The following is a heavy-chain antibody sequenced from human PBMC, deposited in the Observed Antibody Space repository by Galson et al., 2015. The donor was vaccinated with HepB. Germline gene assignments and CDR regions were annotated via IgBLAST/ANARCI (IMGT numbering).Heavy chain of an antibody. D-gene: IGHD2-2*01. CDR2: IVVGSGNT. CDR3: AAPSLVVPAASPRVYDYYYYGMDV. CDR1: GYTFTSSA. J-gene: IGHJ6*02. V-gene: IGHV1-58*02. Sequence: SVKVSCKASGYTFTSSAMQWVRQARGQRLEWIGWIVVGSGNTNYAQKFQERVTITRDMSTSTAYMELSSLRSEDTAVYYCAAPSLVVPAASPRVYDYYYYGMDVWGQGTTVTVSS.